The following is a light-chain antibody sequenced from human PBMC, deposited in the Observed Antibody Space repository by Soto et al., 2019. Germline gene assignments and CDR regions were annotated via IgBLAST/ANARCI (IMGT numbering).Light chain of an antibody. CDR2: EVS. V-gene: IGLV2-8*01. CDR1: SSDVGAYNY. Sequence: QSVLTQPPSASGSPGQSVTISCTGTSSDVGAYNYVSWYQQHPGKAPKVLIFEVSERPSGVPDRFSGSKSGNTASLTVSGLQAEDEADYYCCSYAGSTNLGVFGGGTKVTVL. J-gene: IGLJ3*02. CDR3: CSYAGSTNLGV.